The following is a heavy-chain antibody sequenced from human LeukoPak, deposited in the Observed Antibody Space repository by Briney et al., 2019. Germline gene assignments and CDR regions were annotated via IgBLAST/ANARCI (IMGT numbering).Heavy chain of an antibody. CDR2: FSGTSST. V-gene: IGHV3-23*01. Sequence: GGSLRLSCAASGFTFSSYAMSWVRQAPGKGLEWVSTFSGTSSTSYADAVKGRVTISRDNSKNTLYLQLNSLRAENTAVYYCAKLKQWQPQRYFFEYWGQGALVTVAS. D-gene: IGHD6-19*01. CDR3: AKLKQWQPQRYFFEY. CDR1: GFTFSSYA. J-gene: IGHJ4*02.